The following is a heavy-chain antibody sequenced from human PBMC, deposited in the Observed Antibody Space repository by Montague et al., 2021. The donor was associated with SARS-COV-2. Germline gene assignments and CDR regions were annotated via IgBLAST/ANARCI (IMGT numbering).Heavy chain of an antibody. V-gene: IGHV6-1*01. Sequence: CAISGDSVSSNIATWNWIRQSPSRGLEWLVRTYYRSKWYNDYAESVKSRITIDPDTSKHQFSLHLNSVTPEDTAVYYCARIPVGSKYYFDFWGQGTLVTASS. CDR2: TYYRSKWYN. CDR1: GDSVSSNIAT. CDR3: ARIPVGSKYYFDF. D-gene: IGHD2-2*01. J-gene: IGHJ4*02.